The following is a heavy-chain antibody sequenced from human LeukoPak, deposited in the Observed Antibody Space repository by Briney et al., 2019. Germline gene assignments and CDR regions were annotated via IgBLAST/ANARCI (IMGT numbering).Heavy chain of an antibody. Sequence: GGSLRLSCAASGFTFSSAWMDWVRQAPGRGLEWVGRIKNKFGGATTDYTAPVQGRFTISRDDSKNMLYLQMNNLKIEDTAIYYCTTGYDFSSHDHYWGQGTLLTVSS. CDR3: TTGYDFSSHDHY. D-gene: IGHD4-11*01. V-gene: IGHV3-15*01. CDR1: GFTFSSAW. CDR2: IKNKFGGATT. J-gene: IGHJ4*02.